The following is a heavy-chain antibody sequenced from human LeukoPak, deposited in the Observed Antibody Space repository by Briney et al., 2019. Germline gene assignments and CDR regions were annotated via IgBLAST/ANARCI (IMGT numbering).Heavy chain of an antibody. CDR3: ARDLRGELDY. CDR1: GGSISSGAYS. Sequence: SQTLSLTCAVSGGSISSGAYSWSWIRQPPGKGLGWIGYIYQSGTTYYNPSLKSRVTISADRSKNQFSLNLSSVTAADTAVYYCARDLRGELDYWGQGTLVTVSS. CDR2: IYQSGTT. V-gene: IGHV4-30-2*01. D-gene: IGHD5/OR15-5a*01. J-gene: IGHJ4*02.